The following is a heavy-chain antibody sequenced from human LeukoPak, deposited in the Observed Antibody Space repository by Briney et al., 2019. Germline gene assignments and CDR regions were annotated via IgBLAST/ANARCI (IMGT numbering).Heavy chain of an antibody. V-gene: IGHV4-61*01. CDR3: ARGRYSYGYLVDY. J-gene: IGHJ4*02. CDR2: IYYSGST. D-gene: IGHD5-18*01. CDR1: SGSVSSGSYY. Sequence: PSETLSLTCTVSSGSVSSGSYYWTWIRQPPGKGLEWIGYIYYSGSTNYNPSLKSRVTISVDTSKNQFSLKLSSVTAADTAVYYCARGRYSYGYLVDYWGQGTLVTVSS.